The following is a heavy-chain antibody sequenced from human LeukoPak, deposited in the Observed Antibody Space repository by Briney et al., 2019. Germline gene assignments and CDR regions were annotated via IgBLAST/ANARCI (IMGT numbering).Heavy chain of an antibody. CDR3: ARAMDTAMVSDFDY. CDR2: ISAYNGNT. D-gene: IGHD5-18*01. V-gene: IGHV1-18*01. J-gene: IGHJ4*02. Sequence: ASVKVSCKASGYTFTSYGISWVRQAPGQGLEWMRWISAYNGNTNYAQKLQGRVTMTTDTSTSTAYMELRSLRSDDTAVYYCARAMDTAMVSDFDYWGQGTLVTVPS. CDR1: GYTFTSYG.